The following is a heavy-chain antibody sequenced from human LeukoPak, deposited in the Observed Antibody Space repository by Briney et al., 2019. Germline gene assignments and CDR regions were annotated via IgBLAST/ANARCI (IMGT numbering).Heavy chain of an antibody. V-gene: IGHV4-34*01. D-gene: IGHD1-26*01. CDR2: INHSGST. Sequence: NPSETLSLTCAVYGGSFSGYYWSWIRQPPGKGLEWIGEINHSGSTNYNPSLKSRVTISVDTSKNQFSLKLSSVTAADTAVYYCAREKESYYVGYFDYWGQGTLVTVSS. CDR1: GGSFSGYY. J-gene: IGHJ4*02. CDR3: AREKESYYVGYFDY.